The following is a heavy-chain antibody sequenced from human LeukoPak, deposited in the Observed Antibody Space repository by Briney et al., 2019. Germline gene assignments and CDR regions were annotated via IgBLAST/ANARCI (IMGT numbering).Heavy chain of an antibody. CDR3: ARSSRWLSPGRESDC. CDR2: IIPIFGTA. V-gene: IGHV1-69*13. D-gene: IGHD4-23*01. Sequence: WASVKVSCKASVGTFSSYAISWVRQAPGQGLEWMGGIIPIFGTANYAQKFQGRVTITADESTSTAYMELSSLRSEDTAVYYCARSSRWLSPGRESDCWGQGTLVTVSS. J-gene: IGHJ4*02. CDR1: VGTFSSYA.